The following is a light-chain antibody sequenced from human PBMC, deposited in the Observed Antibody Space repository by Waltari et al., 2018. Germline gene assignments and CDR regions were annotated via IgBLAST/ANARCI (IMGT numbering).Light chain of an antibody. CDR1: QNLLHSDGHMH. J-gene: IGKJ2*03. Sequence: DIVVTQSPLSLSVTPGDSASMSCRSTQNLLHSDGHMHLDWYLQRPGQSTQLLMYWGLYRAYGVTDRFSGSASGTDFTLKIRRVEDEDAGVYYCLQSSLEGPNSFGKGTKLEIK. CDR3: LQSSLEGPNS. V-gene: IGKV2-28*01. CDR2: WGL.